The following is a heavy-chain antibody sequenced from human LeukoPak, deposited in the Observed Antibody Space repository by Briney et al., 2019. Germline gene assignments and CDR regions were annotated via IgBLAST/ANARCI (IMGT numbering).Heavy chain of an antibody. V-gene: IGHV1-24*01. CDR3: ATASRGYSGYRHFDY. CDR2: FDPEDGET. J-gene: IGHJ4*02. Sequence: GASVKVSCKVSGYTLTELSMHWVRQAPGKGLEWMGGFDPEDGETIYAQKFQGRVTMTEDTSTDTSYMELSSLRSEDTAVYYCATASRGYSGYRHFDYWGQGTLVTVSS. D-gene: IGHD5-12*01. CDR1: GYTLTELS.